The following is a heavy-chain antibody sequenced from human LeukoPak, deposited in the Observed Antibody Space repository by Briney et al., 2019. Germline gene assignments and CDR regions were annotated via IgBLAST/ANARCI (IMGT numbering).Heavy chain of an antibody. Sequence: SETLSLTCTVSGGSISSYYWSWIRQPPGKGLEWIGYIYYSGSTNYNPSLKSRVTISVDTSKNQFSLKLSSVTAADTAVYYCAREAVYCSSTSCYDGLIDYWGQGTLVTVSS. D-gene: IGHD2-2*01. J-gene: IGHJ4*02. V-gene: IGHV4-59*01. CDR3: AREAVYCSSTSCYDGLIDY. CDR1: GGSISSYY. CDR2: IYYSGST.